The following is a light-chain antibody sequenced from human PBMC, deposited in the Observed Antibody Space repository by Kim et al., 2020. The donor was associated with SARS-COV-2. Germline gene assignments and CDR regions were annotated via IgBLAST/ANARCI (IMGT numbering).Light chain of an antibody. CDR1: NIGSKS. Sequence: SYELTQPPSVSVAPGKTARITCGGNNIGSKSVHWYQQKPGQAPVLVIYYDSDRPSGIPERFSGSNSGNTATLPISRVEAWDEADYYCQVWDSSSDHRVFGGGTQLTVL. CDR3: QVWDSSSDHRV. V-gene: IGLV3-21*04. CDR2: YDS. J-gene: IGLJ3*02.